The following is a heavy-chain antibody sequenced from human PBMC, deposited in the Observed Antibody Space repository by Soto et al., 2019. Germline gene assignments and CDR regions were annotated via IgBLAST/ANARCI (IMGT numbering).Heavy chain of an antibody. CDR3: ARRGSGSYYDY. J-gene: IGHJ4*02. CDR1: GYTFSSYA. D-gene: IGHD1-26*01. V-gene: IGHV3-23*01. CDR2: ISGSGGST. Sequence: EVQLLESGGGLVQPGGSLRLSCAASGYTFSSYAMRWVRQAPGKGLEWVSAISGSGGSTYYADSVKGRFTISRDNSKNTLYLQMNSLRAEDTAVYYCARRGSGSYYDYWGQGTLVTVSS.